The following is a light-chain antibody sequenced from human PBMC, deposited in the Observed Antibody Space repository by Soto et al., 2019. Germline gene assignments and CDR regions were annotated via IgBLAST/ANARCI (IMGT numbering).Light chain of an antibody. V-gene: IGKV3-15*01. CDR1: QSIRSN. J-gene: IGKJ4*01. Sequence: EIVMTQSPGTLSVSPGERATLSCRASQSIRSNLAWYQQKPGQTPRLLIYVASTRATGIPARFTGSGSGTDFTLTSSSLQAEDCAIYYCQQYNNWPLTFGGGTKVDIK. CDR3: QQYNNWPLT. CDR2: VAS.